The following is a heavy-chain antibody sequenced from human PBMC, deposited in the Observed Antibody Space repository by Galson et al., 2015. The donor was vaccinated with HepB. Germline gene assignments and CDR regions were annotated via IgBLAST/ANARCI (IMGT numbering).Heavy chain of an antibody. CDR2: ISYDGSNK. CDR3: ARGYYYGSRSYRHYYGMDV. D-gene: IGHD3-10*01. Sequence: SLRLSCAASGFTFSSYAMHWVRQAPGKGLEWVAVISYDGSNKYYADSVKGRFTISRDNSKNTLYLQMNSLRAEDTAVYYCARGYYYGSRSYRHYYGMDVWGQGTTLTVSS. CDR1: GFTFSSYA. V-gene: IGHV3-30*04. J-gene: IGHJ6*02.